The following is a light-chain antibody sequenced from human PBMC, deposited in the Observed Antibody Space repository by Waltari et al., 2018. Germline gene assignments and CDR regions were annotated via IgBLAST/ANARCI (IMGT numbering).Light chain of an antibody. CDR2: AGS. CDR3: CSYAGSSTYV. J-gene: IGLJ1*01. Sequence: QSALTQPASVSGSPGQSITISCTGTSSDVGNYNLVSWYQQHPGKAPKLMICAGSKRPSGVSNRVSGSKSGNTASLTISGLQAEDEADYYCCSYAGSSTYVFGTGTKVTVL. V-gene: IGLV2-23*01. CDR1: SSDVGNYNL.